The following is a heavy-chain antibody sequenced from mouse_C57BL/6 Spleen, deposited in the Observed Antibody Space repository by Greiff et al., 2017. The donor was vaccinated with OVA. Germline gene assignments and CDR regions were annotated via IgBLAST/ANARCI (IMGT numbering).Heavy chain of an antibody. CDR1: GFTFSSYG. Sequence: EVMLVESGGDLVKPGGSLKLSCAASGFTFSSYGMSWVRQTPDKRLEWVATISSGGSYTYYPDSVKGRFTISRDNAKNTLYLQMSSLKSEDTAMYYCARRNYCGSSYGYFDVWGTGTTVTVSS. J-gene: IGHJ1*03. D-gene: IGHD1-1*01. CDR3: ARRNYCGSSYGYFDV. CDR2: ISSGGSYT. V-gene: IGHV5-6*02.